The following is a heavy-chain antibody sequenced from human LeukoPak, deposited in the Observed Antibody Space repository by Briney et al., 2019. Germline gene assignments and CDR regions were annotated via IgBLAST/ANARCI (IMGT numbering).Heavy chain of an antibody. D-gene: IGHD3-3*01. Sequence: GGSLRLSCAASGFTFSSYGMHWVRQAPGRGLEWVAVISYDGSNKYYADSVKGRFTISRDNSKNTLYLQMNSLRAEDTAVYYCAKIGPVEYYFDYWGQGTLVTVSS. CDR2: ISYDGSNK. CDR3: AKIGPVEYYFDY. J-gene: IGHJ4*02. CDR1: GFTFSSYG. V-gene: IGHV3-30*18.